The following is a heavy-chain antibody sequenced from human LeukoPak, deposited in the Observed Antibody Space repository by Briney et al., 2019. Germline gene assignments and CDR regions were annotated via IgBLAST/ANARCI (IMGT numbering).Heavy chain of an antibody. Sequence: GGSLRLSCAASGFTFSSYSMNWVRQAPGKGLEWVSSISSSSSYIYYADSVKGRFTISRDNAKNSLYLQMNSLRAEDTAVYYCARESLLWFGELSYHWFAPWGQGTLVTVSS. J-gene: IGHJ5*02. V-gene: IGHV3-21*01. CDR2: ISSSSSYI. CDR1: GFTFSSYS. CDR3: ARESLLWFGELSYHWFAP. D-gene: IGHD3-10*01.